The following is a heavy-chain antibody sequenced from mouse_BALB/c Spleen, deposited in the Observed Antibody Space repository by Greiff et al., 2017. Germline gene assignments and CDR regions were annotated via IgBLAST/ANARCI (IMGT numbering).Heavy chain of an antibody. J-gene: IGHJ4*01. Sequence: EVKVVESGGGLVKPGGSLKLSCAASGFAFSSYDMSWVRQTPEKRLEWVAYISSGGGSTYYPDTVKGRFTISRDNAKNTLYLQMSSLKSEDTAMYYCARQLGLQGYYAMDYWGQGTSVTVSS. CDR1: GFAFSSYD. V-gene: IGHV5-12-1*01. CDR2: ISSGGGST. CDR3: ARQLGLQGYYAMDY. D-gene: IGHD3-1*01.